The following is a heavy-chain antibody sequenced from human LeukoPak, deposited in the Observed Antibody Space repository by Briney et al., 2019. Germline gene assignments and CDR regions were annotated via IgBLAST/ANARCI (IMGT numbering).Heavy chain of an antibody. V-gene: IGHV3-11*01. CDR1: GFTFSDYY. J-gene: IGHJ6*03. Sequence: GSLRLSCAASGFTFSDYYMSWIRQAPGKGLEWVSYISSSGSTIYYADSVKGRFTISRDNAKNSLYLQMNSLRAEDTAVYYCARDVPNIVVVPAALSGISVRYYYYMDVWGKGTTVTVSS. CDR2: ISSSGSTI. CDR3: ARDVPNIVVVPAALSGISVRYYYYMDV. D-gene: IGHD2-2*01.